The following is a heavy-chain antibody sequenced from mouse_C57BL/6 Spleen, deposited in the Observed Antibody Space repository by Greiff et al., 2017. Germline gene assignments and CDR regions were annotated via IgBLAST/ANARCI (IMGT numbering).Heavy chain of an antibody. CDR1: GYTFTSYW. V-gene: IGHV1-55*01. CDR2: IYPGSGST. D-gene: IGHD1-1*01. CDR3: ARGYYGSSYYWYFDV. J-gene: IGHJ1*03. Sequence: VQLQQSGAELVKPGASVKMSCKASGYTFTSYWITWVKQRPGQGLEWIGDIYPGSGSTNYNEKFKSKATLTVDTSSSTAYMQLSSLTSEDSAVYYCARGYYGSSYYWYFDVWGTGTTVTVSS.